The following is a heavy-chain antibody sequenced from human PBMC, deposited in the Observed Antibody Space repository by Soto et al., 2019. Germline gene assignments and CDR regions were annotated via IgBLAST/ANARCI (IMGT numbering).Heavy chain of an antibody. D-gene: IGHD2-2*01. V-gene: IGHV1-3*01. Sequence: ASVKVSCKAFGYTFTNYAMHWVRQAPGQGLEWMGWINAGDGNTKYSQKFQDRVTITRDTSASTAYMELSSLRSEDTAVYCCARVYCSTTTCYGYYAMDVWGQGTTVTVSS. CDR3: ARVYCSTTTCYGYYAMDV. CDR2: INAGDGNT. J-gene: IGHJ6*02. CDR1: GYTFTNYA.